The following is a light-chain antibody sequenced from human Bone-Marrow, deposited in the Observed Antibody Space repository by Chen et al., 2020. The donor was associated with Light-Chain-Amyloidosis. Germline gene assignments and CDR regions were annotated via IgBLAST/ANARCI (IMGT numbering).Light chain of an antibody. CDR3: QSADSSGTYEVI. Sequence: SYELTQPPPVSVSPGQTARLPCSVTDLPTKYAYWYQQKPGQAPVLVIHRDTERPSGISERFSGSSSGTTATLTISGVQAEDEADYHCQSADSSGTYEVIFGGGTKLTVL. CDR1: DLPTKY. V-gene: IGLV3-25*03. J-gene: IGLJ2*01. CDR2: RDT.